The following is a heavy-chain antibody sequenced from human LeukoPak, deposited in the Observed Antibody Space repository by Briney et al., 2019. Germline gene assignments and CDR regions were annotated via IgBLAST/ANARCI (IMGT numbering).Heavy chain of an antibody. CDR2: INPNGGVT. V-gene: IGHV1-2*02. Sequence: ASVKVSCKASGYTFTDYYMHWVRQAPGQGLEWMGWINPNGGVTNYAQKFQGRATMTRDTSISTAYMELSRLRSDDTAVYYCAREDSSGYLRGENYFDYWGQGTLVTVSS. J-gene: IGHJ4*02. CDR3: AREDSSGYLRGENYFDY. CDR1: GYTFTDYY. D-gene: IGHD3-22*01.